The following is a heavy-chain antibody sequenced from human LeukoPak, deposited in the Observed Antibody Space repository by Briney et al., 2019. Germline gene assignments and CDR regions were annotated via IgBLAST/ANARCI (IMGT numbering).Heavy chain of an antibody. D-gene: IGHD6-13*01. CDR2: IKQDGSEK. J-gene: IGHJ6*03. Sequence: GGSLRLSCAASGFTFSSYWMSWVRQAPGKGLEWVANIKQDGSEKYYVDSVKGRFTISSDSAKNSLYLQMNSLRAEDTAVYYCARRNRAAAGTRSAYYYYYMDVWGKGTTVTVSS. CDR1: GFTFSSYW. CDR3: ARRNRAAAGTRSAYYYYYMDV. V-gene: IGHV3-7*01.